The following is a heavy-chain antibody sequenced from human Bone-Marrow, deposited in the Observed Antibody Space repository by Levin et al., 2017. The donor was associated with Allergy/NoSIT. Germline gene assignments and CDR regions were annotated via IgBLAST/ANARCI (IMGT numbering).Heavy chain of an antibody. CDR3: AKCEDTTALCYYYYGMDV. CDR1: GFTFSSYA. D-gene: IGHD4-11*01. V-gene: IGHV3-23*01. CDR2: ISGSGGST. J-gene: IGHJ6*02. Sequence: GGSLRLSCAASGFTFSSYAMSWVRQAPGKGLEWVSAISGSGGSTYYADSVKGRFTISRDNSKNTLYLQMNSLRAEDTAVYYCAKCEDTTALCYYYYGMDVWGQGTTVTVSS.